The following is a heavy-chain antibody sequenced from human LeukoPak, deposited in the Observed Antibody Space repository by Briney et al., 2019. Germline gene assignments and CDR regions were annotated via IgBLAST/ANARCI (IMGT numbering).Heavy chain of an antibody. V-gene: IGHV3-23*01. D-gene: IGHD6-6*01. Sequence: GGSLRLSCAASGFTFRRYGMNWVRQAPGKGLEWVSGISDSGVTIYYADSVKGRFTISRDNSKNTLYLQMHSLRPEDKAIYYCAKIRAARPGYWGQGTLVTVSS. CDR1: GFTFRRYG. CDR2: ISDSGVTI. J-gene: IGHJ4*02. CDR3: AKIRAARPGY.